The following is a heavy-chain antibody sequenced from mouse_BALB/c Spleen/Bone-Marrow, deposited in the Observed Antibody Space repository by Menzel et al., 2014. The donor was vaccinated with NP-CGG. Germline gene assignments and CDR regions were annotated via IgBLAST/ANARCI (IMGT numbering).Heavy chain of an antibody. CDR3: TIRYYAMDY. CDR2: IIPSSGYT. D-gene: IGHD1-1*01. V-gene: IGHV1-4*01. J-gene: IGHJ4*01. Sequence: QVHVKQSGAELARPGASVKMSCQASGYTFTRYTMHWEKQRPGQGLEWIGYIIPSSGYTNYNQKFKDKATLTADKSSNTAYMQLSSLTSEDSAVYYCTIRYYAMDYWGQGTSVTVSS. CDR1: GYTFTRYT.